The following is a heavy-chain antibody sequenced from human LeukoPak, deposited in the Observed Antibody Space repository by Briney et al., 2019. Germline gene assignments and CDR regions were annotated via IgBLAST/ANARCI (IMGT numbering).Heavy chain of an antibody. J-gene: IGHJ5*02. CDR3: ARGGGRSSSPFDP. V-gene: IGHV1-2*02. D-gene: IGHD6-6*01. Sequence: ASVKVSCKASGYIFTGSYMHWVRQAPGQGLEWMGWINPNSGGTKYAQNFQGRVTMTRDTSISTAYMELSRLRSDDTAVYYCARGGGRSSSPFDPWGQGTLVTVSS. CDR2: INPNSGGT. CDR1: GYIFTGSY.